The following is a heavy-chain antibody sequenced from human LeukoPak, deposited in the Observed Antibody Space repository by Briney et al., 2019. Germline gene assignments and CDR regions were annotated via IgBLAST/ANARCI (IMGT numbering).Heavy chain of an antibody. Sequence: PGGSLRLSCAASGFSFSDSALHWVRQAPGKGLEWVGRIRSELSGYVTAYAASVKGRFTISRDDSKNTAYLQMNSLETEDTAVYYCTRHLGDDDYGDFNDYWGQGILVTVSS. CDR1: GFSFSDSA. V-gene: IGHV3-73*01. CDR3: TRHLGDDDYGDFNDY. J-gene: IGHJ4*02. D-gene: IGHD4-17*01. CDR2: IRSELSGYVT.